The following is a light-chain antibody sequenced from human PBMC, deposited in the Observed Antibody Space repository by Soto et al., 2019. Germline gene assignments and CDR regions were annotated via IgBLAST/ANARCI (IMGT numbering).Light chain of an antibody. V-gene: IGLV2-23*01. J-gene: IGLJ2*01. CDR2: EGS. Sequence: QSVLTQPASVSGSPGQSITISCTGTSSDVGSYNLVSWYQQHPGKAPKLMIYEGSKRPSGVSNRFSGSKSGNTASLTISGLQAEDEAAYYCCSYAGSRTWGVFGGGTKVTVL. CDR3: CSYAGSRTWGV. CDR1: SSDVGSYNL.